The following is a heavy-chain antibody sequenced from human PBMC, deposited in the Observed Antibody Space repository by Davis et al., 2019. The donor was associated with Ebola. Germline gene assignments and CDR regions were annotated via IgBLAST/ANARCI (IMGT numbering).Heavy chain of an antibody. V-gene: IGHV1-18*01. CDR1: GYTFTSYG. CDR3: ARAPKPLYYDFWSGYYSWFDP. D-gene: IGHD3-3*01. CDR2: ISAYNGNT. J-gene: IGHJ5*02. Sequence: ASVKVSYKASGYTFTSYGISWVRQAPGQGLEWMGWISAYNGNTNYAQKLQGRVTMTTDTSTSTAYMELRSLRSDDTAVYYCARAPKPLYYDFWSGYYSWFDPWGQGTLVTVSS.